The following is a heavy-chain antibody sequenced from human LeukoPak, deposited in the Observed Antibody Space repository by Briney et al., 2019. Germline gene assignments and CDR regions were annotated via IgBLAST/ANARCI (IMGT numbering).Heavy chain of an antibody. V-gene: IGHV4-34*01. Sequence: PSETLSLTCAVYGGSFSGYYWSWIRQPPGKGLEWIGEINHSGSTNYNPSLKSRVTISVDTSKNQCSLKLSSVTAADTAVYYCARFYYDSSGYDWGQGTLVTVSS. CDR1: GGSFSGYY. CDR2: INHSGST. J-gene: IGHJ4*02. D-gene: IGHD3-22*01. CDR3: ARFYYDSSGYD.